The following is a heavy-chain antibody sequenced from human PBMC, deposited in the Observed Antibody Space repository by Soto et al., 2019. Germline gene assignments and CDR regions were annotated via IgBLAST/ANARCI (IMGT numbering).Heavy chain of an antibody. CDR2: ISSSSSYI. CDR3: ATERFLEWLLSDD. J-gene: IGHJ4*02. CDR1: GFTFSSYS. V-gene: IGHV3-21*01. Sequence: GGSLRLSCAASGFTFSSYSMNWVRQAPGKGLEWVSSISSSSSYIYYADSVKGRFTISRDNAKNSLYLQMNSLRAEDTAVYYCATERFLEWLLSDDRGQGTLVTVSS. D-gene: IGHD3-3*01.